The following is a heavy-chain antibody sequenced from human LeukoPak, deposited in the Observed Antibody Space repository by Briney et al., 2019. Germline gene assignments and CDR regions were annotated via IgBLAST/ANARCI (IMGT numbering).Heavy chain of an antibody. V-gene: IGHV3-33*01. J-gene: IGHJ4*02. CDR1: GFTFSSYG. Sequence: GRSLRLSCAASGFTFSSYGMHWVRQAPGKGLEWVAVIWYDGSNKYYADSVKGRFTISRDNSKNTLYLQMNSLRAEDTAVYYCASTSDWYEPIDYWGQGTLVTVSS. D-gene: IGHD6-19*01. CDR2: IWYDGSNK. CDR3: ASTSDWYEPIDY.